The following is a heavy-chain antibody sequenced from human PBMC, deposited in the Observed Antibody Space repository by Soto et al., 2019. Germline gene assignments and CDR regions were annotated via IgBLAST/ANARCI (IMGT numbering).Heavy chain of an antibody. CDR2: ISSSGSYI. Sequence: GGSLRLSCAASGFTFSSYSMNWVRQAPGKGLEWVSSISSSGSYIYYADSVKGRFTLSRDNSKNSMYLQMNSLRAEDTAVYYCAREVDRALVGSPHYFDYWGQGTLVTVSS. CDR1: GFTFSSYS. D-gene: IGHD5-18*01. J-gene: IGHJ4*01. CDR3: AREVDRALVGSPHYFDY. V-gene: IGHV3-21*04.